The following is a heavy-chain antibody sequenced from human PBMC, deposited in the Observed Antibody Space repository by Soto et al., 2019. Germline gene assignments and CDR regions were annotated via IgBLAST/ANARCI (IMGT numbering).Heavy chain of an antibody. V-gene: IGHV1-69*13. Sequence: ASVKVSCKASGDTLSRHGISWVRQAPGQGLEWMGGIIPMFHITNYAQKFQGRLMITADETTRTAYMELSRLGSDDSAVYFCVRVRVGSIPLNYDMDVWGPGTTLTVSS. CDR3: VRVRVGSIPLNYDMDV. D-gene: IGHD5-12*01. CDR1: GDTLSRHG. J-gene: IGHJ6*02. CDR2: IIPMFHIT.